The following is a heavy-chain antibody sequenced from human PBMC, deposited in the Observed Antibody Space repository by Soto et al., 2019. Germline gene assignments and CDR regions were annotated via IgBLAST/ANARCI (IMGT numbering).Heavy chain of an antibody. Sequence: GGSLRLSCAASGFTISSNYMSWVRQAPRKGLERVSVIYSGGSTYYADSVKGRFTISRDNSKNTLYLQMNSLRAEDTAVYYCARESIAAAAAPIYYYYYGMDVWGQGTTVTVSS. J-gene: IGHJ6*02. CDR1: GFTISSNY. CDR2: IYSGGST. CDR3: ARESIAAAAAPIYYYYYGMDV. D-gene: IGHD6-13*01. V-gene: IGHV3-53*01.